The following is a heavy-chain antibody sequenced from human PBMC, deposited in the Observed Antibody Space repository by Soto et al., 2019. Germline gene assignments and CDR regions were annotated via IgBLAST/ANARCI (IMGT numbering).Heavy chain of an antibody. J-gene: IGHJ6*02. V-gene: IGHV6-1*01. CDR1: GDSVSSNSAA. Sequence: SQTLSLTCAISGDSVSSNSAAWNWIRRSPSRGLEWLGRTYYRSKWYNDYAVSVKSRITINPDTSKNQFSLQLNSVTPEDTAVYYCARTSIAVAAGKIKFGMDVWGQGSTVTVSS. D-gene: IGHD6-19*01. CDR2: TYYRSKWYN. CDR3: ARTSIAVAAGKIKFGMDV.